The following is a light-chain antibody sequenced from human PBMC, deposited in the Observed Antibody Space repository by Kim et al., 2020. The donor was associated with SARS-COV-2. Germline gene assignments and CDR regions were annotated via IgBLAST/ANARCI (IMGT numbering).Light chain of an antibody. CDR1: RRDGSN. Sequence: AESVGDRVTLGSSASRRDGSNIALYKQTPSQATRLIIYDATNWATGITARCSGSGLATDFTLTISSLEPEDFAVYFYQQSSDRWTFGQGNKVDIK. V-gene: IGKV3-11*01. CDR2: DAT. J-gene: IGKJ1*01. CDR3: QQSSDRWT.